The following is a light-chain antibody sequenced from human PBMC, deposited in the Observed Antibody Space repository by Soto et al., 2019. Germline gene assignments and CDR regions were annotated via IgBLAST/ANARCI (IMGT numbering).Light chain of an antibody. J-gene: IGKJ1*01. Sequence: EIVISVSPATLAVSKGERATLSCRASQSVSSNLAWYQQKPGQAPRLLIYGASTRATGIPARFSGRRSGTDFSLTISRLEPEDFAVYYCQHYGISPTFGQGTKVDI. CDR1: QSVSSN. V-gene: IGKV3-15*01. CDR2: GAS. CDR3: QHYGISPT.